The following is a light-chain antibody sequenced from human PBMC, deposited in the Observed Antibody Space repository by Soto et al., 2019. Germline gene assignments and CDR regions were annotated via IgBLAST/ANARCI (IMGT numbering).Light chain of an antibody. Sequence: EIVLTQSPGNLSLSPGERATLSCGASQSVSSYYLAWYQQKPGQAPRLLIYGASTRATGIPARFSGSGSGTEFTLTISSLQSEDFAVYYCQQYNDWPFTVGPGTKVDSK. CDR2: GAS. CDR1: QSVSSY. CDR3: QQYNDWPFT. J-gene: IGKJ3*01. V-gene: IGKV3-15*01.